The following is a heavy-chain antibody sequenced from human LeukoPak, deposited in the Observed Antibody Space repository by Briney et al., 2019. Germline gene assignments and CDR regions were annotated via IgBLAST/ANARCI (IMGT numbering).Heavy chain of an antibody. CDR3: ARDGNGGRCVLRCYYYMDV. D-gene: IGHD4-23*01. J-gene: IGHJ6*03. V-gene: IGHV1-46*01. Sequence: ASVKVSCKASGYTFTSYYMHWVRQAPGQGLEWMGIINPSGGSTSYAQKFQGRVTMTRDTSTSTVYMELSSLRSEDTAVYYCARDGNGGRCVLRCYYYMDVWGRGTTVTVSS. CDR1: GYTFTSYY. CDR2: INPSGGST.